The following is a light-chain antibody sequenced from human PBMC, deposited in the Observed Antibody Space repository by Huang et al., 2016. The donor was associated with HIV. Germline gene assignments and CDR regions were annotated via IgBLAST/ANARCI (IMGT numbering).Light chain of an antibody. CDR3: QQFSDFF. Sequence: NQLTQFPSSLSASVGDRVSITCRASQDINNNLAWYQQKPGKAPKLLIYATSTLQNGVPSRFSGRGSGTVFILTINNLQPEDFATYYCQQFSDFFFGPGTRVDVK. CDR1: QDINNN. J-gene: IGKJ3*01. CDR2: ATS. V-gene: IGKV1-9*01.